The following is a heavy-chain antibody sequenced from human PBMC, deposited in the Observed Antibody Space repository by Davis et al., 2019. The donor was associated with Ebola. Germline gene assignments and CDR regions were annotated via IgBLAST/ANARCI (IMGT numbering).Heavy chain of an antibody. CDR3: ARADWFGAPSNWYFDL. V-gene: IGHV4-61*08. CDR2: VYFTGDS. J-gene: IGHJ2*01. CDR1: GDSVSDRDYY. D-gene: IGHD3-10*01. Sequence: SETLSLTCTVSGDSVSDRDYYWSWIRQPPGQGLQYIGYVYFTGDSFYNPSLESRATISVDTSRNQFSLKVSSVTAADTAVYYCARADWFGAPSNWYFDLWGRGTLVTVSS.